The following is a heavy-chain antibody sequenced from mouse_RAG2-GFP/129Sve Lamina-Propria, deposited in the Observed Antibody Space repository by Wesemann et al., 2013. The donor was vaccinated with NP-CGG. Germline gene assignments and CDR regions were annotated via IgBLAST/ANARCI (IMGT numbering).Heavy chain of an antibody. V-gene: IGHV1-12*01. J-gene: IGHJ3*01. CDR3: ARGGYGNLRVLAGFAY. D-gene: IGHD2-1*01. Sequence: GNGATSYNQKFKGKATLTVDKSSSTAYMQLSSLTSEDSAVYFCARGGYGNLRVLAGFAYWGQGTLVTVSA. CDR2: GNGAT.